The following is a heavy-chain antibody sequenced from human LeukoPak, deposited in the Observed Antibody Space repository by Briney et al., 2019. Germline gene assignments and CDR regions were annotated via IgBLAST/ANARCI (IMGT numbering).Heavy chain of an antibody. D-gene: IGHD4-17*01. CDR1: GGSISSGGYS. CDR3: ARFYGDYALDY. V-gene: IGHV4-30-2*01. CDR2: IYHSGST. Sequence: PSGTLSLTCAVSGGSISSGGYSWSWIRQPPGKGLEWIGYIYHSGSTYYNPSLKSRVTISVDRSKNQFSLKLSSVTAADTAVYYCARFYGDYALDYWGQGTLVTVSS. J-gene: IGHJ4*02.